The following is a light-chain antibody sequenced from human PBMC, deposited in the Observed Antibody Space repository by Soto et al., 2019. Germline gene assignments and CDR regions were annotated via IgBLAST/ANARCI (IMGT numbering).Light chain of an antibody. Sequence: EIQMTQSPSSLSASVGDRVTITCRASQDIGSHLAWYQQKPEKAPKSLIYFASTLQSGVPSRFSASGSGTDFTLTISSLQPEDFATYYCQQFRSFPITFAQGTRLAIK. CDR3: QQFRSFPIT. V-gene: IGKV1D-16*01. CDR2: FAS. J-gene: IGKJ5*01. CDR1: QDIGSH.